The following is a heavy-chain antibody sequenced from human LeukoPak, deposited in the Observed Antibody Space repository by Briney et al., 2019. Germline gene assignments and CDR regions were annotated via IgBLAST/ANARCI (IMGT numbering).Heavy chain of an antibody. Sequence: GGSLRLSCAASGFTFTNVWMTWVRQPPGKGLEWVGRIKSKTDGETTDYAAPVKDRFSISRDDSKDTLYLQMSSLRAEDTAIYYCTTNAGNYGIDVWGQGTVVTVSS. CDR2: IKSKTDGETT. J-gene: IGHJ3*01. D-gene: IGHD1-7*01. CDR3: TTNAGNYGIDV. CDR1: GFTFTNVW. V-gene: IGHV3-15*01.